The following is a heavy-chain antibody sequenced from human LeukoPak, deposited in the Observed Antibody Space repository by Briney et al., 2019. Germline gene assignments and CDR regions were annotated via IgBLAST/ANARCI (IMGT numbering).Heavy chain of an antibody. Sequence: AETLSLTCTVSGVSISSSSYYWGWIPQPPGKGLVWLLSIYCSGSTYYNPSLKSRVTISVDTSKNQFSLKLSSVTAADTAVYYCARDSEYQLHRWFDPWGQRTLVTVSS. CDR1: GVSISSSSYY. D-gene: IGHD2-2*01. CDR3: ARDSEYQLHRWFDP. V-gene: IGHV4-39*07. J-gene: IGHJ5*02. CDR2: IYCSGST.